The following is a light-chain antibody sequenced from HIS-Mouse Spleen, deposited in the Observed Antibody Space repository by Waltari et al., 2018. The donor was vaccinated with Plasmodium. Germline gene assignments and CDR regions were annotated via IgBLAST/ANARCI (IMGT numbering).Light chain of an antibody. V-gene: IGLV3-10*01. J-gene: IGLJ3*02. CDR2: EDS. CDR1: ALPKTY. Sequence: SYELTQPPSVSVSPGQTARITCSGDALPKTYAYWYQQKSGQATVLVIYEDSKRPAGIPETFSGSSSGTMATLTISGAQVEDEADYYCYSTDSSGNHRVFGGGTKLTVL. CDR3: YSTDSSGNHRV.